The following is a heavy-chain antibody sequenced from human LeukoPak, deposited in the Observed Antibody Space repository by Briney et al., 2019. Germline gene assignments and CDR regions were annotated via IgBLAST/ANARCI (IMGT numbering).Heavy chain of an antibody. CDR1: GGSISSSSYY. V-gene: IGHV4-39*01. J-gene: IGHJ3*02. CDR2: IYYSGST. D-gene: IGHD2-21*02. CDR3: ARRIVVVTATKNAFDI. Sequence: SETLSLTCTVSGGSISSSSYYWGWIRQPPGKGLEWIGSIYYSGSTYYNPSLKSRVTISVDTSKNQFSLKLSSVTAADTAVYYCARRIVVVTATKNAFDIWGQGTMGTVSS.